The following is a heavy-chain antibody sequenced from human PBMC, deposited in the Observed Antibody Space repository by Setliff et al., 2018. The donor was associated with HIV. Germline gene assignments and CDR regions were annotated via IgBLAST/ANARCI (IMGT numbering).Heavy chain of an antibody. D-gene: IGHD3-3*01. CDR3: AKEQGTIFGVIKAHFDY. CDR2: INRGGST. Sequence: PSETLSLTCAVYGGSFSDYYWSWIRQPPGKGLEWIGEINRGGSTNYNPSLKSRVTISLDTSKRQFSLKLSSVTAADTAVYYCAKEQGTIFGVIKAHFDYWGQGALVTVSS. CDR1: GGSFSDYY. J-gene: IGHJ4*02. V-gene: IGHV4-34*01.